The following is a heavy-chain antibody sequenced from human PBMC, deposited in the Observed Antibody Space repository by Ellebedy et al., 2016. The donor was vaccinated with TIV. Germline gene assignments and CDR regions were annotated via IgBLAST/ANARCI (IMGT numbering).Heavy chain of an antibody. D-gene: IGHD4-17*01. V-gene: IGHV3-21*01. CDR2: MSSGSTYI. CDR1: GFTLSDYS. CDR3: ARDRTAVTAFYYYYGMDV. J-gene: IGHJ6*02. Sequence: PGGSLRLSCAASGFTLSDYSMNRVRQAPGKGLEWVSFMSSGSTYIYYADSVKDRFTIPRDNAKNLLYLQMNSLRADDTAVYYCARDRTAVTAFYYYYGMDVWGQGTTVTVSS.